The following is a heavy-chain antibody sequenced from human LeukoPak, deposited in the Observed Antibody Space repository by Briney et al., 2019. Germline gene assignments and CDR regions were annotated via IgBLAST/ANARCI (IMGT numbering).Heavy chain of an antibody. CDR2: IYYSGST. Sequence: SETLSLTCTVSGGSISSYYWSWIRQPPGKGLEWIGYIYYSGSTNYNPSLKSRVTISVDTSKNQFSLKLSSVTAADTAVYHCARDLGRSSSVFDYWGQGTLVTVSS. D-gene: IGHD6-13*01. J-gene: IGHJ4*02. CDR1: GGSISSYY. V-gene: IGHV4-59*01. CDR3: ARDLGRSSSVFDY.